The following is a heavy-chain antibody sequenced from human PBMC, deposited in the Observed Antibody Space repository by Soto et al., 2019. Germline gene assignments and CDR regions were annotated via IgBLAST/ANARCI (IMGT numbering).Heavy chain of an antibody. CDR2: ISSSSSYI. CDR1: GFTFSSYS. CDR3: ARDVVPATNWLDP. Sequence: GGSLRLSCAASGFTFSSYSMNWVRQAPGKGLEWVSSISSSSSYIYYADSVKGRFTISRDNAKNSLYLQMNSLRAEDTAVYYCARDVVPATNWLDPWGQGTLVTVSS. D-gene: IGHD2-2*01. J-gene: IGHJ5*02. V-gene: IGHV3-21*01.